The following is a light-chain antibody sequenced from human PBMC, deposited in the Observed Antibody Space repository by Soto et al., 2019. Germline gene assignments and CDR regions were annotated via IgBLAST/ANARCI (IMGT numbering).Light chain of an antibody. J-gene: IGKJ5*01. CDR1: QSVSTY. V-gene: IGKV3-11*01. CDR2: DTT. CDR3: HQRNT. Sequence: VLTQSPVTLSLSPGDRATLSCRASQSVSTYLAWYRQVPGQPPRLLIYDTTKRAAGIPPRFSGSRSGTDFTLTISSVEPEDFALYYCHQRNTFGQGTRLEIK.